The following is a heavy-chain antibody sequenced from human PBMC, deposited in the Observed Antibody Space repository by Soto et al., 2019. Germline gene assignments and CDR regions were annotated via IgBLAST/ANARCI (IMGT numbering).Heavy chain of an antibody. CDR2: ISGSGGST. J-gene: IGHJ6*03. V-gene: IGHV3-23*01. Sequence: EVQLLESGGGLVQPGGSLRLSCAASGFTFSSYAMSWVRQAPGKGLEWVSAISGSGGSTYYADSVKGRFTISRDNSKNTLYLQMNSLRAEDTAVYYCAKDEALWFGYASGYMDVWGKGTTVTVSS. CDR1: GFTFSSYA. D-gene: IGHD3-10*01. CDR3: AKDEALWFGYASGYMDV.